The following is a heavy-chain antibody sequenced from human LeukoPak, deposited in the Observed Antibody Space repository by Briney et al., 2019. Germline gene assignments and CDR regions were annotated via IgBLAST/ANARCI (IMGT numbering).Heavy chain of an antibody. CDR2: IKQDGSEK. J-gene: IGHJ4*02. V-gene: IGHV3-7*03. CDR1: GFTFSSYW. D-gene: IGHD2-2*01. CDR3: ATRGKRRDIVVVPAARFDY. Sequence: PGGSLRLSCAASGFTFSSYWMSWVRQAPGKGLEWVANIKQDGSEKFYVDSVKGRFTISRDNAKNSLYLQMNSLRAEDTAVYYCATRGKRRDIVVVPAARFDYWGQGTLVTVSS.